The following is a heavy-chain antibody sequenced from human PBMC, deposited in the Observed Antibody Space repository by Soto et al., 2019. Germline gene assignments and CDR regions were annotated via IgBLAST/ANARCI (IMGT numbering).Heavy chain of an antibody. Sequence: ASVKVSCKASGYTFSTYYMHWVRQAPGQGYEWMGIINPSGGSTTYAQKFQGRVTMTRDTSTTTVYMELSSLKSEDTAVYYCARHDYKGYYFDYWGQGTLVTVSS. CDR1: GYTFSTYY. CDR2: INPSGGST. J-gene: IGHJ4*02. CDR3: ARHDYKGYYFDY. D-gene: IGHD4-4*01. V-gene: IGHV1-46*01.